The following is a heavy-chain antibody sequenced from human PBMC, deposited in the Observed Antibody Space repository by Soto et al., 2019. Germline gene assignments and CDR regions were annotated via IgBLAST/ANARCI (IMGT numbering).Heavy chain of an antibody. Sequence: SETLSLTCTVSGGSISSSSYYWGWIRQPPGKGLEWIGSIYYSGSTYYNPSLKSRVTISVDTSKNQFSLKLSSVTAADTAVYYCASIGGYYGSGSYYGLAYWGQGTLVTVSS. CDR2: IYYSGST. D-gene: IGHD3-10*01. J-gene: IGHJ4*02. CDR1: GGSISSSSYY. CDR3: ASIGGYYGSGSYYGLAY. V-gene: IGHV4-39*01.